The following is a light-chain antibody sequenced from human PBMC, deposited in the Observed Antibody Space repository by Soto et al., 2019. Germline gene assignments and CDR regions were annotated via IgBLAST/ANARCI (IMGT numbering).Light chain of an antibody. J-gene: IGLJ2*01. CDR2: DVN. Sequence: QSALTQPASVSGSPGQSITISCTGTSSDVGDYNYVSWYQQHPGKAPKLMIFDVNNRPSGVSHRFSGSKSGNAASLTISGLQAEDEADYYCFSYSTTSTVELGGGTKLTVL. CDR3: FSYSTTSTVE. V-gene: IGLV2-14*03. CDR1: SSDVGDYNY.